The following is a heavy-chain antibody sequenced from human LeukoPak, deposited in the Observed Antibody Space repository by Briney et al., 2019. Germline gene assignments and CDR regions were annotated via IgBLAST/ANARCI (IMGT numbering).Heavy chain of an antibody. CDR2: INPSSGTT. J-gene: IGHJ4*02. Sequence: ASVKVSCKASGYTFTSYYMHWVRQAPGQGLEWMGIINPSSGTTSYAQRFQGRVTMTRDTSTSTVYMELSSLRSDDTAMYYCARAGPMVRGLDYWGQGTLVTVSS. D-gene: IGHD3-10*01. V-gene: IGHV1-46*01. CDR1: GYTFTSYY. CDR3: ARAGPMVRGLDY.